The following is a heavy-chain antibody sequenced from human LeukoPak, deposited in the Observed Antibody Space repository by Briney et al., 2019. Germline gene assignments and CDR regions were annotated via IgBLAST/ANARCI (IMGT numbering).Heavy chain of an antibody. V-gene: IGHV4-39*02. CDR2: VSYSGST. J-gene: IGHJ3*02. Sequence: SETLSLTCTVSGGSISSSSYYWGWIRQPPGKGLEWIGSVSYSGSTYYNPSLKSRVTISVDTSKNHFSLKLSSVTAADTAVYYCASYCSITNCLRCAFDIWGQGTMVTVSS. D-gene: IGHD2-2*01. CDR3: ASYCSITNCLRCAFDI. CDR1: GGSISSSSYY.